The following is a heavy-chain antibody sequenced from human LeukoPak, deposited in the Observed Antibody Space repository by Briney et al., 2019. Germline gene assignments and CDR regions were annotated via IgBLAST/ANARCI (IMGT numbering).Heavy chain of an antibody. Sequence: GGSLRLSCAASGFTFSSYAMSWVRQAPVKGLEWVSAISGSGGSTYYADSVKGRFTISRDNSKNTLYLQMNSLRAEDTAVYYCAKSTGRFLEWLTPNNYYYYGMAVWGQGTTVTVSS. D-gene: IGHD3-3*01. CDR1: GFTFSSYA. J-gene: IGHJ6*02. CDR3: AKSTGRFLEWLTPNNYYYYGMAV. V-gene: IGHV3-23*01. CDR2: ISGSGGST.